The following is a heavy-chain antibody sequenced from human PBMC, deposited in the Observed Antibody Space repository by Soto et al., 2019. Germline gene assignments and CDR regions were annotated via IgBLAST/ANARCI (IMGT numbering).Heavy chain of an antibody. D-gene: IGHD3-22*01. CDR3: AKFRSSGLYYFHYGMDV. V-gene: IGHV3-23*01. CDR1: GFTFSGSA. CDR2: ITASGGTT. Sequence: EVQLLESGGGLAQPGGSLRLSCAASGFTFSGSAMGWVRQAPGKGLEWVSSITASGGTTHYADSMKGRFTISRDNSKNTLHLQMSSLRVEDTAVYLCAKFRSSGLYYFHYGMDVWGQGTTVTVS. J-gene: IGHJ6*02.